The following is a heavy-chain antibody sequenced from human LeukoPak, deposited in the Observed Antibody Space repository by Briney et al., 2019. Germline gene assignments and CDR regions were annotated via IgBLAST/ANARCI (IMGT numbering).Heavy chain of an antibody. Sequence: PSETLSLTCTVSGGSISSYYWSWIRQPPGKGLEWIGFIYYSGSTNYNPSLKSRVTISVDTSKNQFSLKLSSVTAADTAVYYCAREGYCSSTSCSGFDYWGQGTLVTVSS. CDR3: AREGYCSSTSCSGFDY. V-gene: IGHV4-59*01. J-gene: IGHJ4*02. CDR2: IYYSGST. D-gene: IGHD2-2*01. CDR1: GGSISSYY.